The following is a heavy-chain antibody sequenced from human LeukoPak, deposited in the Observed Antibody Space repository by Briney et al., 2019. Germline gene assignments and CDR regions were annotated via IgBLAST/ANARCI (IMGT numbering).Heavy chain of an antibody. D-gene: IGHD5/OR15-5a*01. J-gene: IGHJ1*01. CDR2: VSSSGSTI. CDR1: GFTFSDYY. Sequence: PGGSLRLSCAASGFTFSDYYMSWIRQAPGKGLEWVSYVSSSGSTIYYADSVKGRFTISRDNAKNSLYLQMSSLRAEDTAVYYCAKDLRVTGNFQHWGQGTLVTVSS. CDR3: AKDLRVTGNFQH. V-gene: IGHV3-11*01.